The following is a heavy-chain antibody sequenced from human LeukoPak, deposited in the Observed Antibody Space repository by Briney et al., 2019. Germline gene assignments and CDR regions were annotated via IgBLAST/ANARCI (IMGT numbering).Heavy chain of an antibody. CDR1: GFAFNTYT. CDR3: ARDLHDFDY. V-gene: IGHV3-21*01. J-gene: IGHJ4*02. CDR2: IRSDSNYI. Sequence: GGSLRLSCVASGFAFNTYTMNWVRQAPVKGLQWVSSIRSDSNYISYADSLKGRFTISRDNAKNSLYLQMHSLRAEDTAVYYCARDLHDFDYWGQGTLVIVSS.